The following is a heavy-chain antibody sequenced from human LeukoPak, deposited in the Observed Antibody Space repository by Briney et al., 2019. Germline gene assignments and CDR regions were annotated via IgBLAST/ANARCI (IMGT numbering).Heavy chain of an antibody. CDR1: GCTFTSYG. J-gene: IGHJ3*02. CDR2: ISAYNGNT. D-gene: IGHD3-10*01. V-gene: IGHV1-18*01. CDR3: ARAGFGRASTSETFDI. Sequence: GASVKVSCKASGCTFTSYGITWVRQAPGQGLEWMGWISAYNGNTNYAQKLQDRVSMTTDTSTSTAYMELRSLTSDDTAMYYCARAGFGRASTSETFDIWGLGTMVTVSS.